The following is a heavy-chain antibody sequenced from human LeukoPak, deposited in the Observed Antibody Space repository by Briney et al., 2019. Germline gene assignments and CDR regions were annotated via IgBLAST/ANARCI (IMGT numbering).Heavy chain of an antibody. CDR1: GGSISSSNW. V-gene: IGHV4-4*02. Sequence: SGTLSLTCAVSGGSISSSNWWSWVRQPPGKGLEWIGEIYHSGSTNYNPSLKSRVTISVDSSKNQFSLKLNSVTAADTAVYYCAKGGGWDAFDFWGQGTLVTVSS. D-gene: IGHD6-19*01. CDR3: AKGGGWDAFDF. J-gene: IGHJ3*01. CDR2: IYHSGST.